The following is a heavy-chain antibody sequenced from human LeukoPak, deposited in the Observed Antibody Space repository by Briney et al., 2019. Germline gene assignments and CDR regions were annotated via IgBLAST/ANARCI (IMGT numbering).Heavy chain of an antibody. D-gene: IGHD6-6*01. CDR1: GGSITTYY. CDR2: INYSGST. V-gene: IGHV4-59*08. J-gene: IGHJ4*02. CDR3: AAAGLAARRYFSY. Sequence: PSETLSLTCSVSGGSITTYYWGWIRQPPGRGLEWIGYINYSGSTNNNPSLKSRVTMSVDTSKNQLSLKLSSVTAADTAVYYCAAAGLAARRYFSYWGQGTLVTVSS.